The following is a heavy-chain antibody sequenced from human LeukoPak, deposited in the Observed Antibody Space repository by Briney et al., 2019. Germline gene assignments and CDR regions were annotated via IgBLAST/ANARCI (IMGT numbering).Heavy chain of an antibody. CDR3: ARGWDTMVRGVIINRYYYYYGMDV. D-gene: IGHD3-10*01. Sequence: SQTLSLTCTVSGASFNSGDQYWNWIRQSPGKGLEWIGSIHPSGMLYNNPSLESRVTISVDTSKNQFSLKLSSVTAADTPVYYCARGWDTMVRGVIINRYYYYYGMDVWGQGTTVTVSS. V-gene: IGHV4-30-4*08. CDR1: GASFNSGDQY. J-gene: IGHJ6*02. CDR2: IHPSGML.